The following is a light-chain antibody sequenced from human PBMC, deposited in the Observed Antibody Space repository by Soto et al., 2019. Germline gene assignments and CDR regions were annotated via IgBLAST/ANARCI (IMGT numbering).Light chain of an antibody. CDR3: CSYAGSSTWV. CDR1: SSDVGSYNL. J-gene: IGLJ3*02. V-gene: IGLV2-23*01. Sequence: QSALTQPASVSGSPGQSITISCTGTSSDVGSYNLVSWYQQHPGKAPKLMIYEGSKRPSGVSNXFXGSKSGNTASLTISGLQAEDEADYYCCSYAGSSTWVFGGGTKLTVL. CDR2: EGS.